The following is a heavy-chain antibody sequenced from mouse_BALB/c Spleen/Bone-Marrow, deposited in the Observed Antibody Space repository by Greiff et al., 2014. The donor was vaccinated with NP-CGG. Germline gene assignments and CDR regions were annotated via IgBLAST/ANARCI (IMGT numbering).Heavy chain of an antibody. CDR2: IHPNSGNT. V-gene: IGHV1S130*01. CDR1: GYTFTSSW. Sequence: QVQLQQSGSVLVRPGASVKLSCKASGYTFTSSWMHWAKQRPGQGLEWIGEIHPNSGNTNYNEKFKGKATLTVDTSFSTAYVDLSSLTSEDSAVYYCARYDGFAYWGQGTLVTVSA. J-gene: IGHJ3*01. CDR3: ARYDGFAY. D-gene: IGHD2-14*01.